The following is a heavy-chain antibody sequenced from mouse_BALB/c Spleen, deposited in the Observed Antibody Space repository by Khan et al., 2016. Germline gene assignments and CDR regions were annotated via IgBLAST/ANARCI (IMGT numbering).Heavy chain of an antibody. D-gene: IGHD4-1*01. CDR1: GFDFSRYW. J-gene: IGHJ2*01. CDR2: INPDSSTI. V-gene: IGHV4-1*02. Sequence: EVKLLESGGGLVQPGGSLKLSCAATGFDFSRYWMSWVRQAPGKGLEWIGEINPDSSTINYTPSLKDKFIISRDNAKNTLYLQMSKVRSEDTALYYCARLTGTGVDYRGQGTTLTVSS. CDR3: ARLTGTGVDY.